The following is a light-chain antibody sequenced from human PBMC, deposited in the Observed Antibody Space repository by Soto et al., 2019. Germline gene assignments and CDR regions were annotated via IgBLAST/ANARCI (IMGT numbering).Light chain of an antibody. CDR2: DVS. J-gene: IGLJ1*01. V-gene: IGLV2-14*01. Sequence: QSALTQPASVSGSPGQSITIACTGTSSDVGGYNYVSWYQQHPGKAPKLMIYDVSNGRSGVSNRFSGSKSGNTASLTISGLQAEDEADYYCSSYTSSSLDVFGTGTKLTVL. CDR1: SSDVGGYNY. CDR3: SSYTSSSLDV.